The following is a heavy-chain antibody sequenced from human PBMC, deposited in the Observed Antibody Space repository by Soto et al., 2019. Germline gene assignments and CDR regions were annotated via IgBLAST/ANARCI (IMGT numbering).Heavy chain of an antibody. CDR2: IYYSGST. D-gene: IGHD5-18*01. J-gene: IGHJ4*02. V-gene: IGHV4-59*01. CDR1: GGCISRDY. Sequence: SETVSLTCTVSGGCISRDYWSWVRQPPGKRLEWIGYIYYSGSTNYNPSLKSRVTISVDTSKNQFSLKLSSVTAADTAVYYCARGIKLWPTTYYTDYRGPGTLV. CDR3: ARGIKLWPTTYYTDY.